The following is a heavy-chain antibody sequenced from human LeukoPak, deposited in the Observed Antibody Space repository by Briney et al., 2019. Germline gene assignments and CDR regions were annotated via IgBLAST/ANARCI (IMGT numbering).Heavy chain of an antibody. Sequence: GESLKISCKGSGYSFTSYWIGWVRQMPGQGLEWMGIIYPGDSDTRYSPSFQGQVTISADKSISTAYLQWSSLKASDTAMYYCAVRPGYCSGGSCSHFDYWGQGTLVTVSS. D-gene: IGHD2-15*01. CDR1: GYSFTSYW. CDR2: IYPGDSDT. V-gene: IGHV5-51*01. J-gene: IGHJ4*02. CDR3: AVRPGYCSGGSCSHFDY.